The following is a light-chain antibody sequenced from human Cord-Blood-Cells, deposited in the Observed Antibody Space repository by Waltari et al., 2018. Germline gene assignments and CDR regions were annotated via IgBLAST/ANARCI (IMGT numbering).Light chain of an antibody. V-gene: IGLV2-8*01. CDR3: SSYAGSNTPYV. CDR2: EVS. J-gene: IGLJ1*01. Sequence: QSALTQPPSASGSPGQSVTIASTGTSSDVGGFNYVSWYHQHPGKAPKLMIYEVSKRPSGVPDRFSGSKSGNTAALTVSGLQAEDEADYYCSSYAGSNTPYVFGTGTKVTVL. CDR1: SSDVGGFNY.